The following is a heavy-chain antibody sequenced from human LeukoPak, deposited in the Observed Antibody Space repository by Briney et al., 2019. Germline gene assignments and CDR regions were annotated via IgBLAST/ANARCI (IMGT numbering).Heavy chain of an antibody. J-gene: IGHJ4*02. CDR2: INSDGGTT. V-gene: IGHV3-74*01. D-gene: IGHD3-16*01. Sequence: GGSLRLSCAASGFTFSSYWMHWVRQAPGKGLVWVSRINSDGGTTTYADSVKGRFTISRDNAKNTLYLQVNSLRAEDTAVYYCARDPGGWTHDYWGQGTLVTVSS. CDR1: GFTFSSYW. CDR3: ARDPGGWTHDY.